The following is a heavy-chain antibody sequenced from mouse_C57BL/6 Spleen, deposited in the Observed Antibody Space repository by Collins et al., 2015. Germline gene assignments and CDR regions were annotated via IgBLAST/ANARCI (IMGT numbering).Heavy chain of an antibody. CDR2: SDYT. Sequence: SDYTKYNQKFKDKATLTADKSSSTAYMQLSSLTSEDSAVYYCASDGFYKDYFDYWGQGTTLTVSS. D-gene: IGHD2-3*01. V-gene: IGHV1-4*01. J-gene: IGHJ2*01. CDR3: ASDGFYKDYFDY.